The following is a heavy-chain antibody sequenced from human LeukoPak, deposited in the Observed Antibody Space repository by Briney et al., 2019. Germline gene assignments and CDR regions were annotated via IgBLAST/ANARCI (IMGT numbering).Heavy chain of an antibody. CDR2: ISSSSSDI. CDR3: ARRGAVAGTFDY. V-gene: IGHV3-21*01. D-gene: IGHD6-19*01. J-gene: IGHJ4*02. CDR1: GFTFSSYW. Sequence: VGSLRLSCAASGFTFSSYWMSWVRQAPGKGLEWVSSISSSSSDIYYADSVKGRFTISRDNAKNTLYLQMNSLRAEDTAVYYCARRGAVAGTFDYWGQGTLVTVSS.